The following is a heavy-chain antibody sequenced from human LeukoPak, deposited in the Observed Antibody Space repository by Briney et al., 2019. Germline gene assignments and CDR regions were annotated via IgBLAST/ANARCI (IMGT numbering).Heavy chain of an antibody. J-gene: IGHJ6*02. Sequence: ASVKVSCKASGGTFSSYAISWVRQAPGQGLEWMGGIIPIFGTANYAQKFRGRVTITADESTSTAYMELSSLRSEDTAVYYCARDPGLDYYYYGMDVWGQGTTVTVSS. V-gene: IGHV1-69*13. D-gene: IGHD3/OR15-3a*01. CDR3: ARDPGLDYYYYGMDV. CDR2: IIPIFGTA. CDR1: GGTFSSYA.